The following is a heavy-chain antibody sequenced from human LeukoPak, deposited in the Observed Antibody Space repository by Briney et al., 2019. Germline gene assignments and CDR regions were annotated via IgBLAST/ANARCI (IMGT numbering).Heavy chain of an antibody. CDR2: IYPGDSDT. CDR3: ARLPYIVVVPAATHFDY. CDR1: GYSFTSYW. Sequence: GESLKISCKGSGYSFTSYWIGWVRQMPGKGLEWMGIIYPGDSDTRYSPSFQGQVTISADKSISTAYLQWSSLKASDTAMCYCARLPYIVVVPAATHFDYWGQGTLVTVSS. J-gene: IGHJ4*02. V-gene: IGHV5-51*01. D-gene: IGHD2-2*01.